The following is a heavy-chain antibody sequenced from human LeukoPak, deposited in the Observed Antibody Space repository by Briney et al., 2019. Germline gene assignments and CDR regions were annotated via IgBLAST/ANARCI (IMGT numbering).Heavy chain of an antibody. CDR3: ARQIRPYYDFWSGYSDAFDI. Sequence: GESLKISCKGSGYSFTSYWIGWVRQMPGKGLEWMGIIYPGDPDTRYSPSFQGQVTISADKSISTAYLQWSSLKASDTAMYYCARQIRPYYDFWSGYSDAFDIWGQGTMVTVSS. CDR1: GYSFTSYW. J-gene: IGHJ3*02. CDR2: IYPGDPDT. V-gene: IGHV5-51*01. D-gene: IGHD3-3*01.